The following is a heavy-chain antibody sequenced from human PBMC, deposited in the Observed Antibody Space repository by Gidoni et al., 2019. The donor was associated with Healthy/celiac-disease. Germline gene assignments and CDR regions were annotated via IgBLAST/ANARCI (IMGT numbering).Heavy chain of an antibody. Sequence: QVQLQQCGAGLLKPSETLSLTCAVYGGSFIGYYWSWIRQPPGKGLEWIGEINHSGSTNYNPSLKSRVTISVDTSKNQFSLKLSSVTAADTAVYYCARGGALWFGESHYFDYWGQGTLVTVSS. J-gene: IGHJ4*02. CDR1: GGSFIGYY. D-gene: IGHD3-10*01. CDR2: INHSGST. V-gene: IGHV4-34*01. CDR3: ARGGALWFGESHYFDY.